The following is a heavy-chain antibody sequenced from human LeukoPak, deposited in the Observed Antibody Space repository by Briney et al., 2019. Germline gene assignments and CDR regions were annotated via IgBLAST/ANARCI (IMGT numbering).Heavy chain of an antibody. Sequence: SVKVSCKASGGTFSSYAISWVRQAPGQGLEWMGGIIPILGIGNYIQKFQGRVTITADESTSTAYMEPSSLRSEDTAVYYYADSPASNHYFMDVWGKGTTVTVSS. V-gene: IGHV1-69*13. CDR2: IIPILGIG. CDR3: ADSPASNHYFMDV. CDR1: GGTFSSYA. J-gene: IGHJ6*03. D-gene: IGHD3-22*01.